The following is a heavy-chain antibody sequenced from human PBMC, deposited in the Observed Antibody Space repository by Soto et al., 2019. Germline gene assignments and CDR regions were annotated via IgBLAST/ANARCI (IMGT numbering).Heavy chain of an antibody. V-gene: IGHV1-46*01. Sequence: QVQLVQSGAEVKKPGASVKVSCKASGYTFTSYYMHWVRQAPGQGLEWMGIINPSGGSTSYAQKFQDRVTMTRDTSTSTVYMELSSLRSEDTAVYYCARALRVFCGGDCYSFVYWGQGTLVTVSS. J-gene: IGHJ4*02. CDR2: INPSGGST. CDR1: GYTFTSYY. CDR3: ARALRVFCGGDCYSFVY. D-gene: IGHD2-21*02.